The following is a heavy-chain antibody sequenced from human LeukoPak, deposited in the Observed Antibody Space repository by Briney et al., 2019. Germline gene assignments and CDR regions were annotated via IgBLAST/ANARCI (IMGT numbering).Heavy chain of an antibody. V-gene: IGHV1-18*01. CDR2: MNPNSGNT. CDR3: ARASCSGGSCYSDY. D-gene: IGHD2-15*01. CDR1: GYTFTSYD. Sequence: ASVKVSCKASGYTFTSYDINWVRQATGQGLEWMGWMNPNSGNTNYAQKLQGRVTMTTDTSTSTAYMELRSLRSDDTAVYYCARASCSGGSCYSDYWGQGTLVTVSS. J-gene: IGHJ4*02.